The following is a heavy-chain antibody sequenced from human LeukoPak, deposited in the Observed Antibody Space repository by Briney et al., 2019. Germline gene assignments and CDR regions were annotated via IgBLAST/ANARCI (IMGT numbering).Heavy chain of an antibody. Sequence: TGGSLRLSCAASGFTFSSYGMHWVRQAPGKGLEWVAFIRYDGSNKYYADSVKGRFTISRDNSKNTLYLQMNSLRAEDTAVYYCAKAPLTVVTTLDYWGQGTLVTVSS. CDR1: GFTFSSYG. V-gene: IGHV3-30*02. J-gene: IGHJ4*02. CDR3: AKAPLTVVTTLDY. D-gene: IGHD4-23*01. CDR2: IRYDGSNK.